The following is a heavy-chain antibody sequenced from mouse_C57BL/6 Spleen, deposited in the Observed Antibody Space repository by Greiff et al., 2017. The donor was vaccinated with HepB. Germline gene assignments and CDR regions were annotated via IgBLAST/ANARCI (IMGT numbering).Heavy chain of an antibody. J-gene: IGHJ2*01. D-gene: IGHD2-3*01. Sequence: SFNLSFNSSFYTFTSYLIHFFNHSPLQFLEWIGTINPINVVTNYNEKFKSKATLTVDKSSSTAYMQLSSLTSEDSAVYYCARLGGYYPYFDYWGQGTTLTVSS. CDR2: INPINVVT. CDR3: ARLGGYYPYFDY. CDR1: FYTFTSYL. V-gene: IGHV1-53*01.